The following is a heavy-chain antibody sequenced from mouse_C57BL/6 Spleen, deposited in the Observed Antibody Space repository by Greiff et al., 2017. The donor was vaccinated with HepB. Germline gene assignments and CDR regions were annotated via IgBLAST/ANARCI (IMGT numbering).Heavy chain of an antibody. Sequence: VKLMESGPELVKPGASVKISCKASGYAFSSSWMNWVKQRPGKGLEWIGRIYPGDGDTNYNGKFKGKATLTADKSSSTAYMQLSSLTSEDSAVYFCARSPTGTWFAYWGQGTLVTVSA. J-gene: IGHJ3*01. CDR1: GYAFSSSW. D-gene: IGHD4-1*01. CDR3: ARSPTGTWFAY. V-gene: IGHV1-82*01. CDR2: IYPGDGDT.